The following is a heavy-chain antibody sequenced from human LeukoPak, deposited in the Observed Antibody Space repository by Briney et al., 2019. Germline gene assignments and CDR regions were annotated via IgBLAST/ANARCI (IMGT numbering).Heavy chain of an antibody. CDR2: IKRDGSEK. J-gene: IGHJ4*02. Sequence: GGSLRLSCTASGFTFGDYAMSWFRQAPGKGLEWVANIKRDGSEKYYVDSVKGRFTISRDNAKNSLYLQMNSLRAEDTAVYYCARGLGGYNLGGQGTLVTVSS. V-gene: IGHV3-7*01. CDR3: ARGLGGYNL. CDR1: GFTFGDYA. D-gene: IGHD5-24*01.